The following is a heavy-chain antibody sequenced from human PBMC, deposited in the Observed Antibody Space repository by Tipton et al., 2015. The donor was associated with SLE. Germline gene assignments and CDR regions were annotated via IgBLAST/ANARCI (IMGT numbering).Heavy chain of an antibody. CDR3: ARGGGSRDVVVVAATYYFDY. Sequence: TLSLTCAVYGGSFSGYYWSWIRQPPGKGLEWIGEINHSGSTNYNPSLKSRVTISVDTSKNQFSLKLSSVTAADTALYYCARGGGSRDVVVVAATYYFDYWGQGTLVTVSS. D-gene: IGHD2-15*01. CDR2: INHSGST. V-gene: IGHV4-34*01. CDR1: GGSFSGYY. J-gene: IGHJ4*02.